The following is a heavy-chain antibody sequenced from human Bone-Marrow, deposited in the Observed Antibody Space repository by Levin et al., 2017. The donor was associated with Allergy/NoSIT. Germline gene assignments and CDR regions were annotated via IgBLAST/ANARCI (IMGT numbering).Heavy chain of an antibody. J-gene: IGHJ4*02. CDR1: GGSISSSSYY. CDR3: ARDPIALYSSSSAEPRFDY. D-gene: IGHD6-6*01. V-gene: IGHV4-39*07. Sequence: SETLSLTCTVSGGSISSSSYYWGWIRQPPGKGLEWIGSIYYSGSTYYNPSLKSRVTISVDTSKNQFSLKLSSVTAADTAVYYCARDPIALYSSSSAEPRFDYWGQGTLVTVSS. CDR2: IYYSGST.